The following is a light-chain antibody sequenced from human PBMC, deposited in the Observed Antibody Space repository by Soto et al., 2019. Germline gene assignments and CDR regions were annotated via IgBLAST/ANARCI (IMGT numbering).Light chain of an antibody. CDR3: QQYGSSPPT. CDR2: GAS. J-gene: IGKJ1*01. V-gene: IGKV3-20*01. Sequence: ILLAPAPGPLSLSPGERATLSCRASQSVSRYLTWYQQKPGQGPRVLIYGASSRATGIPDRFSGSGSGTDFTLTINRLEPEDFAVYYCQQYGSSPPTFGQGTKVDIK. CDR1: QSVSRY.